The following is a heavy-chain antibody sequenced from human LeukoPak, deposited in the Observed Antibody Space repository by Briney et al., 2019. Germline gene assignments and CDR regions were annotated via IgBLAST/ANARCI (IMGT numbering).Heavy chain of an antibody. D-gene: IGHD5-12*01. CDR3: ARDGWEGIVATSPLDY. CDR2: ISAYNGNT. CDR1: GYTLTSYG. J-gene: IGHJ4*02. Sequence: ASVKVSCKASGYTLTSYGISWVRQAPGQGLEWMGWISAYNGNTNYAQKLQGRVTMTTDTSTSTAYMELRSLRSDDTAVYYCARDGWEGIVATSPLDYWGQGTLVTVSS. V-gene: IGHV1-18*01.